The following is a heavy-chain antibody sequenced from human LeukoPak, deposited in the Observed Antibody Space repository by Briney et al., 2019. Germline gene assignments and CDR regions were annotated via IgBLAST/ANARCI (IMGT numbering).Heavy chain of an antibody. CDR1: GGTFSRYA. D-gene: IGHD3-16*01. V-gene: IGHV1-69*05. CDR3: ATDRGLGAFDI. J-gene: IGHJ3*02. CDR2: IIPIFGTA. Sequence: ASVKVSCKASGGTFSRYAISWVRQAPGQGLEWMGGIIPIFGTANYAQKFQGRVTITTDESTSTAYMELSSLRSEDTAVYYCATDRGLGAFDIWGQGTMVTVSS.